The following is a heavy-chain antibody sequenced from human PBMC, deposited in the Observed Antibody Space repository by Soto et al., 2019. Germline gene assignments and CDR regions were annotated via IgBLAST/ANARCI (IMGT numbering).Heavy chain of an antibody. V-gene: IGHV3-23*01. CDR3: AKTENFNGSYTAFDY. J-gene: IGHJ4*02. Sequence: EVQLSESGGGWVQPGDSLRLSCAASGFSFAGYAVTWVRQAPGKGLEWVAAISGGGGSTYYADSVKGRFTISSDNSRYTLYLQMNSLTAGDAAVYYCAKTENFNGSYTAFDYWGRGARVTVSS. CDR1: GFSFAGYA. D-gene: IGHD3-3*01. CDR2: ISGGGGST.